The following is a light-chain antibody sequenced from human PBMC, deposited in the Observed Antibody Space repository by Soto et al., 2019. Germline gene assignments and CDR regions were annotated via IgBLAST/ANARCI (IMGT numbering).Light chain of an antibody. CDR2: EVS. Sequence: QSALTQPASVSGSPGQSITISCTGTSSDVGGYNSVSWFQQHPSKAPKLIIYEVSHRPSGVSIRFSGSKSGNTASLTISGLQAEDEADYYCNSYGHSNTLVFGTGTKLTVL. CDR1: SSDVGGYNS. J-gene: IGLJ1*01. V-gene: IGLV2-14*01. CDR3: NSYGHSNTLV.